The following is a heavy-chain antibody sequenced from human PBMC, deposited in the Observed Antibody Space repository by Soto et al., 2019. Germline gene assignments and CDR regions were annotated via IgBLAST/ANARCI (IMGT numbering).Heavy chain of an antibody. CDR3: ARHVRELAAPLDEAFDI. D-gene: IGHD6-13*01. J-gene: IGHJ3*02. Sequence: QLQLQESGPGLVKPSETLSLTCTVSGGSISSSSYYWGWIRQPPGKGLEWIGSIYYSGSTYYNPSLRSRVPISVDTSKNQFSLKLSSVTAADTAVYYCARHVRELAAPLDEAFDIWGQGTMVTVSS. CDR1: GGSISSSSYY. CDR2: IYYSGST. V-gene: IGHV4-39*01.